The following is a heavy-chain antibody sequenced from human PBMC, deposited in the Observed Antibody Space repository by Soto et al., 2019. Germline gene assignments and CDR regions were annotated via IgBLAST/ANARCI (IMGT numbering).Heavy chain of an antibody. CDR3: AKGYKIPAASYYFDF. J-gene: IGHJ4*02. V-gene: IGHV3-23*01. Sequence: GGSLRLSCAASGFTFSSYAMSWVRQAPGRGLEWVSTISGSGGSTYYADSVKGRSTISRDNSKNTLYLQMNSLRAEDTAVYYCAKGYKIPAASYYFDFWGQGTLVTVSS. CDR1: GFTFSSYA. D-gene: IGHD2-2*01. CDR2: ISGSGGST.